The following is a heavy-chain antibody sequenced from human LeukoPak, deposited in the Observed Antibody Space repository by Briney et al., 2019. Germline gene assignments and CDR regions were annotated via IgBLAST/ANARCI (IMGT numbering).Heavy chain of an antibody. D-gene: IGHD3-22*01. V-gene: IGHV4-39*01. CDR2: IYYSGST. J-gene: IGHJ4*02. CDR1: GGSISSSSYY. CDR3: ASRGGIVGGY. Sequence: SETLSLTCTVSGGSISSSSYYWGWIRQPPGKGLEWIGSIYYSGSTYYNPSLKSRVTISVDTSKNQVPLKLSSVAAADTAGYYWASRGGIVGGYWGQGTLVTVSS.